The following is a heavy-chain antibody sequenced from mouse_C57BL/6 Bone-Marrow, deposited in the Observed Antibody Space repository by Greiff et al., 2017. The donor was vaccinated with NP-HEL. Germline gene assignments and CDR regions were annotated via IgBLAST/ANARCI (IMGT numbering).Heavy chain of an antibody. D-gene: IGHD2-2*01. J-gene: IGHJ4*01. CDR3: ARDDGYYDAMDY. CDR1: GFTFSDFY. CDR2: RRNKANDYTT. V-gene: IGHV7-1*01. Sequence: EVKLMESGGGLVQSGRSLRLSCATSGFTFSDFYMEWVRQAPGKGLEWIAARRNKANDYTTEYSASVKGRFIVSRDTSQSILYLQMNALRAEDTAIYYCARDDGYYDAMDYWGQGTSVTVSS.